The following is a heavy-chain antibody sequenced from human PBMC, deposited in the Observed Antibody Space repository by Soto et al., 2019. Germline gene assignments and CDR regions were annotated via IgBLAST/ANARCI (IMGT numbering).Heavy chain of an antibody. CDR2: IVVGSGNT. D-gene: IGHD5-12*01. CDR3: AADLGSLVATISDY. V-gene: IGHV1-58*01. J-gene: IGHJ4*02. CDR1: GFTFTSSA. Sequence: SVKVSCKASGFTFTSSAVQWVRQARGQRLEWIGWIVVGSGNTNYAQKFQERVTITRDMSTSTAYMELSSLRSEDTAVYYCAADLGSLVATISDYWGQGTLVTVSS.